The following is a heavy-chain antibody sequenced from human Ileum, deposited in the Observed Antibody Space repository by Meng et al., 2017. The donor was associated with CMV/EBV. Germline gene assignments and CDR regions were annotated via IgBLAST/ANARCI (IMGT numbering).Heavy chain of an antibody. D-gene: IGHD3-10*01. J-gene: IGHJ6*02. CDR3: ARSRHPYHYGSGSYYTFYYYAMDV. CDR1: GGTFSTYP. CDR2: IIPISGIP. V-gene: IGHV1-69*05. Sequence: SVKVSCKACGGTFSTYPISWVRQAPRQGLEGMGGIIPISGIPNYAQKFQGRVTFTTDESTNTAYMELSSLKSDDTAVYYCARSRHPYHYGSGSYYTFYYYAMDVWGQGTTVTVSS.